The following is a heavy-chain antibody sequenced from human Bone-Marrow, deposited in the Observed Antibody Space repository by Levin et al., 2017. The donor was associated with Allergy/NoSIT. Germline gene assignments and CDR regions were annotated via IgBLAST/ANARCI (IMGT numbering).Heavy chain of an antibody. Sequence: GGSLRLSCVASGFTFNKYGMHWVRQAPGKGLEWVSVISYDGKIQDYSDSVKGRFTSSRDNPKKTLYLQMNSLRPEDTAIYYCASNWETTIESDALDMWGQGTMVTVSS. CDR3: ASNWETTIESDALDM. CDR2: ISYDGKIQ. CDR1: GFTFNKYG. V-gene: IGHV3-30*03. D-gene: IGHD1-1*01. J-gene: IGHJ3*02.